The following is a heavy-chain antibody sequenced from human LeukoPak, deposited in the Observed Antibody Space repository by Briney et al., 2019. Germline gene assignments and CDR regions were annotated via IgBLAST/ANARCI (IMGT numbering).Heavy chain of an antibody. CDR1: GGSISSYY. CDR3: ARQPQTLQRTIDWYFDL. CDR2: IYYSGST. V-gene: IGHV4-59*08. Sequence: SETLSLTCTVSGGSISSYYWSWIRQPPGKGLEWIGYIYYSGSTNYNPSLKSRVTISVDTSKNQFSLKLSSVTAADTAVYYCARQPQTLQRTIDWYFDLWGRGTLVTVSS. J-gene: IGHJ2*01. D-gene: IGHD1-7*01.